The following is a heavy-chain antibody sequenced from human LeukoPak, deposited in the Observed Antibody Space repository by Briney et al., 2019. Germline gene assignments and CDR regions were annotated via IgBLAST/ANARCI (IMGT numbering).Heavy chain of an antibody. Sequence: SETLSLTCTVSGYSISSGYYWGWIRPPPGKGLEWIGIIYHSGSTYYNPSLKRRVTTSVDTSKNQFSLKLSSVTAADTAVYYCASYCSSTSCPGPVAFDIWGQGTMVTVSS. CDR3: ASYCSSTSCPGPVAFDI. CDR2: IYHSGST. D-gene: IGHD2-2*01. CDR1: GYSISSGYY. J-gene: IGHJ3*02. V-gene: IGHV4-38-2*02.